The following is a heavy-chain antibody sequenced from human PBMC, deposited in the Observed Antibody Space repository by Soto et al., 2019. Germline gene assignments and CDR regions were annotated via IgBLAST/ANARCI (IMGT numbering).Heavy chain of an antibody. V-gene: IGHV3-48*02. CDR1: GFTFSTYS. CDR3: ARAGYYDSSGYDYYYYGMDV. D-gene: IGHD3-22*01. Sequence: GGSLRLSCAASGFTFSTYSMNWVRQAPGKGLEWVSYISSSSSTIYYADSVKGRFTISRDNAKNSLYLQMNSLRDEDTAVYYCARAGYYDSSGYDYYYYGMDVWGQGTTVTVSS. CDR2: ISSSSSTI. J-gene: IGHJ6*02.